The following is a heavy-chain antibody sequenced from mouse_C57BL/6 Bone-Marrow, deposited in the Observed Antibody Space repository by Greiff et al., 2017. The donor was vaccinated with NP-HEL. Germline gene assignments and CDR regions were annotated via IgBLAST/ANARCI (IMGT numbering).Heavy chain of an antibody. CDR2: ITPRCGYT. CDR3: ASSDYYCSRHESYWYFDV. V-gene: IGHV1-7*01. Sequence: QVHVKQSGAELAKPGASVKLSCQASGYTFTSYWMPWVKQRPGQGLEWIGYITPRCGYTTYIQKFKDKATLTADKSSSTAYMQLSSLTYEDSAVYSCASSDYYCSRHESYWYFDVWGTGTTVTVSS. CDR1: GYTFTSYW. D-gene: IGHD1-1*01. J-gene: IGHJ1*03.